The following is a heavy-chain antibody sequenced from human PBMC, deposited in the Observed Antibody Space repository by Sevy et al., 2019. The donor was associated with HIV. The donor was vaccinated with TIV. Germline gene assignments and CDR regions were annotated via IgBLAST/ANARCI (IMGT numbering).Heavy chain of an antibody. J-gene: IGHJ5*02. CDR1: GYTFTSYG. D-gene: IGHD3-22*01. CDR2: ISAYNSNT. Sequence: ASVKVSCKASGYTFTSYGISCVRQAPGQGLEWMGWISAYNSNTNYAQKLQGRVTMTTDTSTSTAYMELRSLRSDDTAVYYCARGPRGLYYYDSSGYRNWFDPWGQGTLVTVSS. V-gene: IGHV1-18*01. CDR3: ARGPRGLYYYDSSGYRNWFDP.